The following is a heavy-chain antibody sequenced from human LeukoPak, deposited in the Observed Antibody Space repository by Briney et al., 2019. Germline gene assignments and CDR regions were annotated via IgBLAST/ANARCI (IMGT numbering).Heavy chain of an antibody. CDR3: ATEAQCTKWDLTY. J-gene: IGHJ4*02. Sequence: GASVRVSCKASAYTFTGYYIHWVRQAPGQGLEWMGWINPNSGGTNYAQNFQGRVTMTRDTFISTAYMELSRLTSDDTAVFYCATEAQCTKWDLTYWGQGTLVTVSS. D-gene: IGHD1-26*01. CDR2: INPNSGGT. CDR1: AYTFTGYY. V-gene: IGHV1-2*02.